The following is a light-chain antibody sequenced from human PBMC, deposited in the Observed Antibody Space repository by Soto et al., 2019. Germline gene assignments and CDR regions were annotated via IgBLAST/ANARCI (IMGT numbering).Light chain of an antibody. J-gene: IGLJ1*01. CDR2: EVT. CDR3: SSYTSSSNYV. Sequence: QSVLTQPASVSGSPGQSITISCTGTGSDVGGYDYVSWYQHHPGKAPKVMIYEVTNRPSGVSNRFSGSKSGNTASLTISGLLAEEEADYYCSSYTSSSNYVFGTGTKV. CDR1: GSDVGGYDY. V-gene: IGLV2-14*01.